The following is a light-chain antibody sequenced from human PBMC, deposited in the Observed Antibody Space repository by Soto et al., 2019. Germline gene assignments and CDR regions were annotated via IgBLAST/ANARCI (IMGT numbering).Light chain of an antibody. J-gene: IGKJ1*01. CDR3: QQYGSSPRT. V-gene: IGKV3-20*01. Sequence: DIVLTQSPGTLSLSPEERATLSCRASQSVTSSYLAWYQQKPGQAPRLVMYGASIRTSGIPDRFSGSGSGTDFTLTISRLEPEDFAVYYCQQYGSSPRTFGQGTKVDIK. CDR1: QSVTSSY. CDR2: GAS.